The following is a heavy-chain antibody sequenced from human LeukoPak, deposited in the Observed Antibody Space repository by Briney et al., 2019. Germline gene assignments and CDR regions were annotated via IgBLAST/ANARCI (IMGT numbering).Heavy chain of an antibody. J-gene: IGHJ4*02. V-gene: IGHV4-59*01. D-gene: IGHD2/OR15-2a*01. Sequence: PSETLSLTCTVSGGSISTYYWSWIRQPPGRGLEWIGYISYSGSDNYNPSLNSRVTISLDTSKNQFSLRLSSVTAADTAGYYCVSPFRARFEYWGQGTLVTVSS. CDR1: GGSISTYY. CDR2: ISYSGSD. CDR3: VSPFRARFEY.